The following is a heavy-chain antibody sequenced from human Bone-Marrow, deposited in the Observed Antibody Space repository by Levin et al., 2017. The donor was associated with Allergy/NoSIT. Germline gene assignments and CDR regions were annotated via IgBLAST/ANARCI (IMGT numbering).Heavy chain of an antibody. D-gene: IGHD3-3*01. CDR2: ITTSGSVI. V-gene: IGHV3-48*03. J-gene: IGHJ6*03. CDR3: ARRNDFWSRTHGGYYFFMDV. Sequence: GESLKISCAASGFIFSSYEMNWVRQSPGKGLEWVAYITTSGSVIYYADSVKGRFTISRDNAKNSLFLQMNNLRAEDTAVYYCARRNDFWSRTHGGYYFFMDVWGTGTTVTVSS. CDR1: GFIFSSYE.